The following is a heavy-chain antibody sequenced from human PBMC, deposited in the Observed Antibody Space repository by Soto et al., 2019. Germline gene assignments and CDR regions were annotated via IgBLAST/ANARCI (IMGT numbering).Heavy chain of an antibody. CDR1: GFTFSSYG. CDR2: ISYDGSNK. D-gene: IGHD2-2*01. CDR3: AKDGHLDIVVVPAATPYYYYYYMDV. V-gene: IGHV3-30*18. Sequence: GGSLRLSCAASGFTFSSYGMHWVRQAPGKGLEWVAVISYDGSNKYYADSVKGRFTISRDNSKNTLYLQMNSLRAEDTAVYYCAKDGHLDIVVVPAATPYYYYYYMDVWGKGTTVTVSS. J-gene: IGHJ6*03.